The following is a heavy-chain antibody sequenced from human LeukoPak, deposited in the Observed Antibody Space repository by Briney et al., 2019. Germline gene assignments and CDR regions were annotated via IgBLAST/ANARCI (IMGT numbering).Heavy chain of an antibody. Sequence: PGGSLRLSCAASGFTFSSYVMNWVRQAPGKGLEWVSYISSSGSTIYYADSVKGRFTISRDNAKNSLCLQMNSLRAEDTAVYYCAQIQGSWYPPVGYWGQGTLVTVSS. CDR2: ISSSGSTI. J-gene: IGHJ4*02. CDR3: AQIQGSWYPPVGY. V-gene: IGHV3-48*03. D-gene: IGHD6-13*01. CDR1: GFTFSSYV.